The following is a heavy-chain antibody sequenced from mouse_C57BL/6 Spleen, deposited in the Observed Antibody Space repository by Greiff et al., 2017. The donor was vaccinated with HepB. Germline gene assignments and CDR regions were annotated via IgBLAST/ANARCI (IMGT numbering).Heavy chain of an antibody. CDR2: ISSGGSYT. V-gene: IGHV5-6*01. J-gene: IGHJ4*01. CDR1: GFTFSSYG. Sequence: VQLVESGGDLVKPGGSLKLSCAASGFTFSSYGMSWVRQTPDKRLEWVATISSGGSYTYYPDSVKGRFTISRDNAKNTLYLQMSSLKSEDTAMYYCASLMDYWGQGTSVTVSS. CDR3: ASLMDY.